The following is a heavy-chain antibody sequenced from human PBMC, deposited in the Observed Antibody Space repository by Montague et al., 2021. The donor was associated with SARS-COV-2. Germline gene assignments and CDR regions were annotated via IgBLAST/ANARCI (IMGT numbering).Heavy chain of an antibody. J-gene: IGHJ6*03. Sequence: SETLSLTCAVSGGSFSGYYWSWIRQPPGKGLEWIGEINHSGSTNYNPSLKSRVTISVDTSKNQFSLNLSSVTAADTAVSYCARARQDVVVPALGIGAYYYYYYMDVWGKGTMVTVSS. CDR3: ARARQDVVVPALGIGAYYYYYYMDV. CDR1: GGSFSGYY. CDR2: INHSGST. V-gene: IGHV4-34*01. D-gene: IGHD2-2*01.